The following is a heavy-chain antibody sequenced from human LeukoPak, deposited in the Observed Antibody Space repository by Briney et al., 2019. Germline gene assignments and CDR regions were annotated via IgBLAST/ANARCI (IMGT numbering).Heavy chain of an antibody. CDR2: ISSSSSYI. CDR3: ERDWRYCSSTSCYLLDNWFDP. J-gene: IGHJ5*02. V-gene: IGHV3-21*01. CDR1: GFTFSSYS. Sequence: GGSLRLSCAASGFTFSSYSMNWVRQAPGKGREWVSSISSSSSYIYYADSVKGRFTISRDNAKNSLYLQMNSLRAEDTAVYYCERDWRYCSSTSCYLLDNWFDPWGQGTLVTVSS. D-gene: IGHD2-2*01.